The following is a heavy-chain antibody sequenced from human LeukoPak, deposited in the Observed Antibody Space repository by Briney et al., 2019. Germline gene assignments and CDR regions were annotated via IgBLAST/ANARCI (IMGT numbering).Heavy chain of an antibody. Sequence: PGGSLRLSCAASGFTFSTYAMSWVRQAPGKGLEWVSGISGSGGSTYYADSVKGRFTISRDNSKNTVYLQMNSLRAEDTAVYYCTGDVYQHWGQGTLVTVSS. CDR2: ISGSGGST. V-gene: IGHV3-23*01. CDR1: GFTFSTYA. J-gene: IGHJ1*01. D-gene: IGHD1-14*01. CDR3: TGDVYQH.